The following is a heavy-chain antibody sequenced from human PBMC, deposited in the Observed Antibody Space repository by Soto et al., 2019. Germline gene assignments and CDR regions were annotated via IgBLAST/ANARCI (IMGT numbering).Heavy chain of an antibody. Sequence: PGGSLRLSCAASGFTFSTYGMHWVRQAPGKGLEWVAVISDDGKNKFYADSVKGRFNISRDNSKNTLYLQMNSLRTEDTAVYYCAKPRTAAAVNYLDYWGQGTLVTVSS. J-gene: IGHJ4*02. CDR3: AKPRTAAAVNYLDY. D-gene: IGHD6-13*01. V-gene: IGHV3-30*18. CDR2: ISDDGKNK. CDR1: GFTFSTYG.